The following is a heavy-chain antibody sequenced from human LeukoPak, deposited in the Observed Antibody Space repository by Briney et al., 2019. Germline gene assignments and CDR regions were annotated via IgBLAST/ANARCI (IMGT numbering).Heavy chain of an antibody. J-gene: IGHJ4*02. Sequence: SVKVSCKASGGTFSSYAISWVRQAPGQGLEWMGGIIPIFGTANYAQKFQGRVTITTDESTSTAYMEPSSLRSEDTAVYYCARGAIAAAGIFDYWGQGTLVTVSS. D-gene: IGHD6-13*01. CDR2: IIPIFGTA. CDR3: ARGAIAAAGIFDY. CDR1: GGTFSSYA. V-gene: IGHV1-69*05.